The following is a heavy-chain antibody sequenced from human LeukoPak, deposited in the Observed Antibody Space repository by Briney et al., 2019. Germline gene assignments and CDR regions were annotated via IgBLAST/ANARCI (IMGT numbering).Heavy chain of an antibody. Sequence: GGSLRLSCAASRFTFSNYSLNWVRQAPGKGLEWVCYISSSSSTIYYADSVKGRFTISRDNAKNSLYLQMKSLRAEDTAVYYCARSDSGYGDYYYFYGMDVWGQGTTVTVSS. V-gene: IGHV3-48*01. CDR2: ISSSSSTI. CDR3: ARSDSGYGDYYYFYGMDV. CDR1: RFTFSNYS. D-gene: IGHD5-12*01. J-gene: IGHJ6*02.